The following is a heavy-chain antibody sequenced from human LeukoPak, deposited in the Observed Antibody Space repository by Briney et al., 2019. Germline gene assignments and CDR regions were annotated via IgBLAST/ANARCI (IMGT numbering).Heavy chain of an antibody. CDR3: ARHGVIAAAGIWFDP. V-gene: IGHV5-51*01. CDR2: IYPGDSDT. J-gene: IGHJ5*02. Sequence: GESLKISCKGSGYSFTSYWIGWVRQMPGKGLEWMGIIYPGDSDTRYSPSFQGQVTISADKSIGTAYLQWSSLKASDTAMYYCARHGVIAAAGIWFDPWGQGTLVTVSS. CDR1: GYSFTSYW. D-gene: IGHD6-13*01.